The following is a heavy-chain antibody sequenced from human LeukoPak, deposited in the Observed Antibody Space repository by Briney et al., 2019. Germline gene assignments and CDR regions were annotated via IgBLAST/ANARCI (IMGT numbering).Heavy chain of an antibody. CDR2: ISSSSSTI. D-gene: IGHD6-19*01. CDR3: ARKPLYSSGWYGPLDV. V-gene: IGHV3-48*01. CDR1: GFTFDSYN. Sequence: PGGSLRLSCAASGFTFDSYNMNWVRQAPGKGLEWVSYISSSSSTIYYADSVKGRFTISRDNAKNSLYLQMNSLRAEDTAVYYSARKPLYSSGWYGPLDVWGKGTTVTVSS. J-gene: IGHJ6*04.